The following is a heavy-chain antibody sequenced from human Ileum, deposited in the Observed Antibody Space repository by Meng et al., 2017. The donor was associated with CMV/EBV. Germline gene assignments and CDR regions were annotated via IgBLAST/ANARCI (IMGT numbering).Heavy chain of an antibody. CDR1: GDPISSGSLT. CDR2: MYFSGIA. D-gene: IGHD1-26*01. CDR3: ARDLTNKWFYY. J-gene: IGHJ4*02. V-gene: IGHV4-39*07. Sequence: LHLKQSAPVSAQPAETLSLACTASGDPISSGSLTWALFRQPPGKRLEWMGSMYFSGIADYNPSLTSRVTISLHATQKQFSLRLTSVTAADSAVYFCARDLTNKWFYYWGQGTLVTVSS.